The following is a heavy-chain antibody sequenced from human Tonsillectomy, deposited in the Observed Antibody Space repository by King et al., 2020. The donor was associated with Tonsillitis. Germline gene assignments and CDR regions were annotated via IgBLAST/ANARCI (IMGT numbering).Heavy chain of an antibody. CDR1: GFTVSNNY. J-gene: IGHJ6*02. V-gene: IGHV3-53*04. CDR2: IYNGGST. CDR3: ASGAAYYSYGMDV. Sequence: DVQLVESGGGLVQPGGSLRLSCAASGFTVSNNYMSWVRQAPGKGLEWVSVIYNGGSTYYADSVKGRFTISRHNSKNTLYLQMNSLRAEDTAVYYCASGAAYYSYGMDVWGQGTTVTVSS. D-gene: IGHD2-15*01.